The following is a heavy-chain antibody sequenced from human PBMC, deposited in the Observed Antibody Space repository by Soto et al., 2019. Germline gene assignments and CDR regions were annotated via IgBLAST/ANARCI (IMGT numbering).Heavy chain of an antibody. V-gene: IGHV1-3*01. Sequence: ASGKVSCKASGYTFTSYAIHWVRQAPGQSVEWLGWIDAGHGDTKYSQKFQARVTITRDTSASASYMELSSLTSEDTAVYYCARDPVGCLSGWFDSWGQGTLVTVSS. CDR1: GYTFTSYA. CDR2: IDAGHGDT. D-gene: IGHD1-26*01. J-gene: IGHJ5*01. CDR3: ARDPVGCLSGWFDS.